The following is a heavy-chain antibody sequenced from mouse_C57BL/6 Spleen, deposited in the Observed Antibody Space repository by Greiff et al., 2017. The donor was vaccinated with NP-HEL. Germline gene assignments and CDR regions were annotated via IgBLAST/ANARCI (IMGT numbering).Heavy chain of an antibody. V-gene: IGHV1-75*01. J-gene: IGHJ4*01. D-gene: IGHD1-1*01. CDR2: IFPGSGST. CDR1: GYTFTDYY. Sequence: QVQLQQSGPELVKPGASVKISCKASGYTFTDYYINWVKQRPGQGLEWIGWIFPGSGSTYYNEKFKGKATLTVDKSSSTAYMLLSSLTSEDSAVYFCARRGIYYYGSSPYAMDYWGQGTSVTVSS. CDR3: ARRGIYYYGSSPYAMDY.